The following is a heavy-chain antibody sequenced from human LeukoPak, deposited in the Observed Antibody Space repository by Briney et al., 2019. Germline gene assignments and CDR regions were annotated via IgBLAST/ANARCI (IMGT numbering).Heavy chain of an antibody. CDR3: ATLNPLGTTYGI. D-gene: IGHD1-7*01. CDR1: GGTFSSYA. CDR2: IIPIFGAA. J-gene: IGHJ4*02. Sequence: GASVKVSCKASGGTFSSYAISWVRQAPGQGLEWMGGIIPIFGAANYAQKFQGRVTMTEDTSTDTAYMELSSLRSEDTAVYYCATLNPLGTTYGIWGQGTLVTVSS. V-gene: IGHV1-69*06.